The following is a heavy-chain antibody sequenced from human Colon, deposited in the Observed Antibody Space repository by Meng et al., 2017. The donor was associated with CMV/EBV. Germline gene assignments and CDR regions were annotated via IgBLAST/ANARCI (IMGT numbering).Heavy chain of an antibody. V-gene: IGHV1-18*01. Sequence: ASVKVSCKASGYTFSSYGISWVRQAPGQGLEWMGWISVYHGYTNYAQKFQGRVTMTTDTSTSTAYMGLRSLRSDDTAVYFCARSSSSGRVSPDPEDYYDYWGQGTLVTVSS. CDR2: ISVYHGYT. CDR3: ARSSSSGRVSPDPEDYYDY. CDR1: GYTFSSYG. J-gene: IGHJ4*02. D-gene: IGHD6-19*01.